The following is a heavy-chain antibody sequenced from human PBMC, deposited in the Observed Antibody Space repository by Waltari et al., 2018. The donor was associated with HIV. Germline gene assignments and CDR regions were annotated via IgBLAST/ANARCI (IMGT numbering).Heavy chain of an antibody. J-gene: IGHJ4*02. Sequence: EVHLVESGGGLVKPGGSLRLSCATSGFPLSAFSMNWVRQAPGKGLEWVSSISSSSIYIYYADSVKGRVTISRDNAKKSVYLQMNSLRAEDTAVYYCARSSFDVVPEVPAIDYWGQGTLVTVSS. CDR1: GFPLSAFS. D-gene: IGHD2-15*01. V-gene: IGHV3-21*01. CDR2: ISSSSIYI. CDR3: ARSSFDVVPEVPAIDY.